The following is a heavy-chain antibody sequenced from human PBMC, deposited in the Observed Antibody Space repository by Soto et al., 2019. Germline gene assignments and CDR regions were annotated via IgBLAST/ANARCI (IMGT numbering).Heavy chain of an antibody. CDR2: VNPIVSMS. J-gene: IGHJ4*02. V-gene: IGHV1-69*02. CDR3: AASYGSGYRAFDY. CDR1: GDTFSFYT. D-gene: IGHD3-10*01. Sequence: QVQLVQSGAEVRKPGSSVKVSCKASGDTFSFYTINWVRQAPGLGLEWMGRVNPIVSMSNYAQKFQGRVTITADKSTYTAYMQLSSLRSEDTAIYYCAASYGSGYRAFDYWGQGALVTVSS.